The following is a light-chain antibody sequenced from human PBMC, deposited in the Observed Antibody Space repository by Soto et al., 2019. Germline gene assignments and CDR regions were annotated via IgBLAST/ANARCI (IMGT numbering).Light chain of an antibody. V-gene: IGKV1-5*01. CDR3: EQYNNYSA. Sequence: IQMTQSRSALSESVGDRVTITCRASQSIRTWLAWYQQKPGKAPQLLIYDASTLESGVPSRFSGSGSGTEFTLSVSSLQPDDFATYFCEQYNNYSAFGQGTRLEIK. CDR1: QSIRTW. J-gene: IGKJ5*01. CDR2: DAS.